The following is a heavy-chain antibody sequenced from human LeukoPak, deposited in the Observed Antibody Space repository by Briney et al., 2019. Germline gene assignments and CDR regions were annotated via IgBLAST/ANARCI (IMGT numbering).Heavy chain of an antibody. CDR2: IYYSGSP. V-gene: IGHV4-39*07. J-gene: IGHJ4*02. CDR1: GGSISSSSYY. Sequence: PSETLSLTCTVSGGSISSSSYYWGWIRQPPGKGLEWIGSIYYSGSPNYNPSLKSRVTISVDASKNQFSLKLSSVTAADTAVYYCARWDYGSETYGLDYWGQGTLVTVSS. D-gene: IGHD3-10*01. CDR3: ARWDYGSETYGLDY.